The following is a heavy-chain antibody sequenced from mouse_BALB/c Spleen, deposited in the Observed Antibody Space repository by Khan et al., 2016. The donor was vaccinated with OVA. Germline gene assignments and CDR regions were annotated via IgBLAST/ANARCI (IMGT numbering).Heavy chain of an antibody. CDR1: GYSITSGYA. CDR2: ISYSGGT. CDR3: ARGNYDGYYFDY. Sequence: SGPGLVKPSQSLSLTCTVTGYSITSGYAWNWIRQFPGNKLEWMGYISYSGGTSYNPSLKSRISITRDTSKNQFFLQLNSVTTEDTATYYCARGNYDGYYFDYWGQGTTLTVSS. J-gene: IGHJ2*01. V-gene: IGHV3-2*02. D-gene: IGHD2-4*01.